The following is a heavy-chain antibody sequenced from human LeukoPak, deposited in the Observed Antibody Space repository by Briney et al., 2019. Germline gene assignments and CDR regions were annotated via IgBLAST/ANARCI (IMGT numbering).Heavy chain of an antibody. D-gene: IGHD2-2*01. CDR2: IWYDGSNK. CDR1: GFTFSSYG. V-gene: IGHV3-33*01. J-gene: IGHJ4*02. Sequence: PGRSLRLSCAASGFTFSSYGMHWVRQAPGKGLEWVAVIWYDGSNKYYADSVKGRFTISRDNAKNSLYLQMNSLRAEDTAVYYCARWVAAVPAAPPFDYWGQGTLVTVSS. CDR3: ARWVAAVPAAPPFDY.